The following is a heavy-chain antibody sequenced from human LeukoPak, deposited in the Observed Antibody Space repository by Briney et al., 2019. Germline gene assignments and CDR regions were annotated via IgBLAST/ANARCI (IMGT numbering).Heavy chain of an antibody. V-gene: IGHV3-23*01. CDR1: GFTFNSYA. CDR2: ISDSGGRI. J-gene: IGHJ4*02. CDR3: AKAQIVGATTYPLCVDY. Sequence: GGSLRLSCAASGFTFNSYAMTWVRQAPGKGLEWVSLISDSGGRIYYADSVKGRFTISRDNSKNTLYLQMNSLRAEDAAVYYCAKAQIVGATTYPLCVDYWGQGTLVTVSS. D-gene: IGHD1-26*01.